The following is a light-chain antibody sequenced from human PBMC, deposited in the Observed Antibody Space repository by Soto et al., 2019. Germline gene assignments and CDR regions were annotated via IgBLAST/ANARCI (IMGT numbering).Light chain of an antibody. CDR1: ETVATN. Sequence: EVVMTQSPATLSVSPGERATLSCRASETVATNLAWYQQKPGQAPRLLISGASTRAAGISDRFRGSGSGTEFTLTISSLRSEDSAIYYCQQYFEWPPMTFGQGTKVHIK. J-gene: IGKJ1*01. V-gene: IGKV3-15*01. CDR2: GAS. CDR3: QQYFEWPPMT.